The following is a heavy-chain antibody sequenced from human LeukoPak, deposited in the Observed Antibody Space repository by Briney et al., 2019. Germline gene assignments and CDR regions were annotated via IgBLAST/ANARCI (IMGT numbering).Heavy chain of an antibody. CDR1: GYTFTGYY. D-gene: IGHD6-19*01. V-gene: IGHV1-2*02. Sequence: GASVKVSCKASGYTFTGYYMHWVRQAPGQGLEWMGWINPNSGGTNYAQKFQGRVTMTRDTSISTAHMELSRLRSDDTAVYYCARVIYSSGWYEEFDYWGQGTLVTVSS. CDR2: INPNSGGT. J-gene: IGHJ4*02. CDR3: ARVIYSSGWYEEFDY.